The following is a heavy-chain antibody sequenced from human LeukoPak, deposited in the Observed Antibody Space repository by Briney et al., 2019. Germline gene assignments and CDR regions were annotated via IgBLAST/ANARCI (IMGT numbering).Heavy chain of an antibody. CDR1: GFTFSSYE. D-gene: IGHD6-19*01. CDR2: ISSSGSTI. V-gene: IGHV3-48*03. CDR3: AREGKSSSGWFDY. Sequence: GGSLRLSCAASGFTFSSYEMNWVRQAPGKGLEWVSYISSSGSTIYYADSVKGRFTISRDNAKNSLYLQMNSLRAEDTAVYYCAREGKSSSGWFDYWGQGTLVTVSS. J-gene: IGHJ4*02.